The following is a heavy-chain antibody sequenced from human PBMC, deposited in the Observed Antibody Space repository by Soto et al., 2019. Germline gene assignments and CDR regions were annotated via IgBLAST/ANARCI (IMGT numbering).Heavy chain of an antibody. J-gene: IGHJ6*02. Sequence: GGSLRLSCAASGFSFSTYPMVWVRQAPGKRLEAVSSISGSGGKTYYKDSVKGRFTISRDNSKNTVDLQMNSLRPEDTAVYYCAKILSTVTTYYYGMDVWGQGTTVTVSS. CDR1: GFSFSTYP. CDR3: AKILSTVTTYYYGMDV. CDR2: ISGSGGKT. D-gene: IGHD4-17*01. V-gene: IGHV3-23*01.